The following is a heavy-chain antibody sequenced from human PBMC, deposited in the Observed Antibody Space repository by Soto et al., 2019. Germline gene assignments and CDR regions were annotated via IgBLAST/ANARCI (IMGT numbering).Heavy chain of an antibody. J-gene: IGHJ3*02. CDR1: GFTFDDYA. Sequence: EVQLVESGGGLVQPGRSLRLSCAASGFTFDDYAMHWVRQAPGKGLEWVSGISWNSGSIGYADSVKGRFTISRDNAKNSLYLQMTSLSAVDTALYYCAEVYSCGWPHASASWGPGTLVTVSS. D-gene: IGHD6-25*01. CDR3: AEVYSCGWPHASAS. V-gene: IGHV3-9*01. CDR2: ISWNSGSI.